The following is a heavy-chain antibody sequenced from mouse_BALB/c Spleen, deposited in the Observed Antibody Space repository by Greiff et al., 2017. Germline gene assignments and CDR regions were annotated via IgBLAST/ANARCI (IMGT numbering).Heavy chain of an antibody. Sequence: QVHLKQSGAELVRPGASVTLSCKASGYTFTDYEMHWVKQTPVHGLEWIGAIDPETGGTAYNQKFKGKATLTADKSSSTAYMELRSLTSEDSAVYYCARGNYVYAMDYWGQGTSVTVSS. CDR2: IDPETGGT. V-gene: IGHV1-15*01. CDR1: GYTFTDYE. D-gene: IGHD1-1*01. CDR3: ARGNYVYAMDY. J-gene: IGHJ4*01.